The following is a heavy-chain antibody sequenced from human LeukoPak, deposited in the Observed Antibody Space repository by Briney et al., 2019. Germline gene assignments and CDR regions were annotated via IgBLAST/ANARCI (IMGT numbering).Heavy chain of an antibody. CDR2: MNIDGSEK. V-gene: IGHV3-7*01. J-gene: IGHJ4*02. D-gene: IGHD1-26*01. CDR3: ARDPVEWELLLDY. CDR1: GFTFSNYW. Sequence: PGGSLRLSCAAPGFTFSNYWMGWVRQAPGKRLEWVANMNIDGSEKYYADSVKGRFSTSRDNARNSVYLQMASLRVEDTAVYYCARDPVEWELLLDYWGQGTLVTVSS.